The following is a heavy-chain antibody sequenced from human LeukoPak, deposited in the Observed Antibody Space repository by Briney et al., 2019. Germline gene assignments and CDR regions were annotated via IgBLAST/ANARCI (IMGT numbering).Heavy chain of an antibody. CDR3: ARQHSGYDPPXY. J-gene: IGHJ4*02. CDR1: GYSISSGYY. V-gene: IGHV4-38-2*01. Sequence: SETLSLTCAVSGYSISSGYYWGWIRQPPGKGLEWIGSTYHSGSTYYNPSLKSRVTISVDTPKNQSSLKLSSVTAADTAVYYCARQHSGYDPPXYWGQGTLVTVSS. CDR2: TYHSGST. D-gene: IGHD5-12*01.